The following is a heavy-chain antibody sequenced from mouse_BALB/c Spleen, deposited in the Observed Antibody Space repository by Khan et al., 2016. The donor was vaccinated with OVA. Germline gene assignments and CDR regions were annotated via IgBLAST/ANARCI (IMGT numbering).Heavy chain of an antibody. J-gene: IGHJ3*01. Sequence: QVQLKESGAELVKPGASVRLSCKASGYTFTSYYLYWVKQRPGPGLEWIGDINPSNGDTNFNEKFKSKATLTVDKSSSTAYIHLNSLTSEDSAVYYCTRSVYGSFAYWGQGTLVTVSA. CDR2: INPSNGDT. CDR3: TRSVYGSFAY. V-gene: IGHV1-53*01. D-gene: IGHD2-2*01. CDR1: GYTFTSYY.